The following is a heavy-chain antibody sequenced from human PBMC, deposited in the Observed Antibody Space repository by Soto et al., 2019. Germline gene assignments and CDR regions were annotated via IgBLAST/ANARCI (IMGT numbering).Heavy chain of an antibody. J-gene: IGHJ4*02. CDR2: IYYGGST. CDR3: AKNWTSGSLVH. Sequence: PSETLSLTCTVSGDSISTDYWSWIRQSPGKGLEWIGFIYYGGSTNYNPSLKSRVTISVDTPKNQFSLKLSSVTAADTAVYYCAKNWTSGSLVHRGQGTLVTVSS. D-gene: IGHD3-10*01. CDR1: GDSISTDY. V-gene: IGHV4-59*08.